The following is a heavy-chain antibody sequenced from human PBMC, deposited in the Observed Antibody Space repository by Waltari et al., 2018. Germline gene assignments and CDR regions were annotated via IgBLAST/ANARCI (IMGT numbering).Heavy chain of an antibody. CDR1: GYTFTSFD. J-gene: IGHJ4*02. V-gene: IGHV1-8*01. Sequence: QVQLVQSGAEVKKPGALVKVSCKASGYTFTSFDINWVRQATGQGLEWMGWMNPNSGYTGYAQKFQGRVTITRNTSISTAYMELSTLRSEDTAVYYCARGNGYDNSGYSAYGPYPDYWGQGTLVTVSS. D-gene: IGHD3-22*01. CDR3: ARGNGYDNSGYSAYGPYPDY. CDR2: MNPNSGYT.